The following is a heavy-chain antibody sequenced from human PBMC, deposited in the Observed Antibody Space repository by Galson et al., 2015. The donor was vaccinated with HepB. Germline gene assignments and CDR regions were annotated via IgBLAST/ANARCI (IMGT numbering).Heavy chain of an antibody. D-gene: IGHD5-12*01. Sequence: SLRLSCAASGFTFSSYSMNWVRQAPGKGLEWVSSISSSSYIYYADSVKGRFTISRDNAKNSLYLQMNSLRAEDTAVYYCARDHRGYSGYDPARYYYYYGMDVWGQGTTVTVSS. CDR3: ARDHRGYSGYDPARYYYYYGMDV. J-gene: IGHJ6*02. CDR1: GFTFSSYS. V-gene: IGHV3-21*01. CDR2: ISSSSYI.